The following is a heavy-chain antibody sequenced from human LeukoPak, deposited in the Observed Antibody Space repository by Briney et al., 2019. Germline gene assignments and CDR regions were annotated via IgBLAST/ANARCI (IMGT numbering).Heavy chain of an antibody. V-gene: IGHV3-9*01. CDR2: ISWNSGSI. D-gene: IGHD5-24*01. CDR1: GFTFDDYA. Sequence: GGSLRLSCAASGFTFDDYAMHWVRQAPGKGLEWVSGISWNSGSIGYADSVKGRFTISRDNAKNSLYLQMNSLRAEDTALYYCAKVLMATNGEAAFDIWGQGTMVTVSS. CDR3: AKVLMATNGEAAFDI. J-gene: IGHJ3*02.